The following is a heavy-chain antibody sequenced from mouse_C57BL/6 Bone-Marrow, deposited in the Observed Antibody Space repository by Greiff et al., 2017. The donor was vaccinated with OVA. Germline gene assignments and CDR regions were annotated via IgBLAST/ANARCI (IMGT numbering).Heavy chain of an antibody. J-gene: IGHJ3*01. Sequence: VQLQQSGPELVKPGASVKISCKASGYTFTDYYMNWVKQSHGKSLEWNGDINPNNGGTSYNQKFKGKATLTVDKSSSTAYMELRSLTSEDSAVYYCASQAIYYGNPAWFAYWGQGTLVTVSA. V-gene: IGHV1-26*01. CDR3: ASQAIYYGNPAWFAY. D-gene: IGHD2-1*01. CDR2: INPNNGGT. CDR1: GYTFTDYY.